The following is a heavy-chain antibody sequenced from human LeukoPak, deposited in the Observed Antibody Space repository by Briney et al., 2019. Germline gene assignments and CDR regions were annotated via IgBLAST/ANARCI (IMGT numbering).Heavy chain of an antibody. Sequence: ASVKVSCKASGYTFTSYHIHWVRQAPGQGLEWMGIINPSGGRTSYAQKFQGRVTMTRDMSTSTVYMELSSLRSEDTAVYYCARGRVITFFDYWGQGTLVTVSS. D-gene: IGHD3-22*01. V-gene: IGHV1-46*01. CDR1: GYTFTSYH. CDR2: INPSGGRT. J-gene: IGHJ4*02. CDR3: ARGRVITFFDY.